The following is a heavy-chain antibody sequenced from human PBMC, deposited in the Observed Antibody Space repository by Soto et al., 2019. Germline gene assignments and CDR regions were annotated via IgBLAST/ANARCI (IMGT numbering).Heavy chain of an antibody. J-gene: IGHJ4*02. V-gene: IGHV3-15*01. D-gene: IGHD1-26*01. CDR2: IKSKGNGGTA. Sequence: GGPRRPSFRAPGTPFTTAWMSWGRRSPGKAREWVGRIKSKGNGGTADYAAPVKGRFTISRDDSKNMLYLQMNSLKTEDTAVYYCITTYSGTPARPYLDLWGQGTPVTVSS. CDR3: ITTYSGTPARPYLDL. CDR1: GTPFTTAW.